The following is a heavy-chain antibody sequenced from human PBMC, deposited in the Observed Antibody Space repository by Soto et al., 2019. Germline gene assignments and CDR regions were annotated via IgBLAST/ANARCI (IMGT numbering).Heavy chain of an antibody. CDR1: GFTFSSYG. V-gene: IGHV3-33*01. Sequence: GGSLRLSCAASGFTFSSYGMHWVRQAPGKGLEWVAVIWYDGSNKYYADSVKGRFTISRDNSKNTLYLQMNSLRAEDTAVYYCARDWQYYYDSSGYYPDYWGQGTLVTVSS. J-gene: IGHJ4*02. D-gene: IGHD3-22*01. CDR3: ARDWQYYYDSSGYYPDY. CDR2: IWYDGSNK.